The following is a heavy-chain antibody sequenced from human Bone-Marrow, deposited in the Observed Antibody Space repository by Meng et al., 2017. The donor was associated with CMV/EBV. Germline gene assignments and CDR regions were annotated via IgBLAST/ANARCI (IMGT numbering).Heavy chain of an antibody. CDR3: AKGGAAAGTGALLD. V-gene: IGHV3-23*03. CDR2: IYSSCSST. CDR1: DFTFTGYS. D-gene: IGHD6-13*01. J-gene: IGHJ4*02. Sequence: VYDFTFTGYSVGCVHQAPEKVLEWVSVIYSSCSSTYSADFMNGRFTISSDNSNNTLYLQMNSLRAEDTAVYYCAKGGAAAGTGALLDWGQGTLVTVSS.